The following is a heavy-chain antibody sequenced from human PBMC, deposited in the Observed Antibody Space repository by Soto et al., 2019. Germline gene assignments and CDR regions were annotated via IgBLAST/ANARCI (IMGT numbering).Heavy chain of an antibody. Sequence: EVQLVESGGGLVKPGGSLRLSCVASGFTFSGYSINWVRQAPGKGLEWVSYISGPSIYIYYADSVKGRFTISRDNAKSAVYLQINSLRAEDTAVYYCARGFRNGFNVWAQGTTVSVSS. J-gene: IGHJ6*02. D-gene: IGHD2-8*01. CDR1: GFTFSGYS. V-gene: IGHV3-21*01. CDR2: ISGPSIYI. CDR3: ARGFRNGFNV.